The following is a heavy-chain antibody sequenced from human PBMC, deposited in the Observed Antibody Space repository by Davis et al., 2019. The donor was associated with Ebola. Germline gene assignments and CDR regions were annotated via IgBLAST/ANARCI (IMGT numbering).Heavy chain of an antibody. J-gene: IGHJ5*02. CDR2: INPSGGST. Sequence: AASVKVSCKASGYTFTSYGISWVRQAPGQGLEWMGIINPSGGSTSYAQKFQGRVTMTRDTSKNQFSLKLRSVTAADTAVYYCARRHSSSWPRRRFDPWGQGTLVTVSS. D-gene: IGHD6-13*01. CDR3: ARRHSSSWPRRRFDP. CDR1: GYTFTSYG. V-gene: IGHV1-46*01.